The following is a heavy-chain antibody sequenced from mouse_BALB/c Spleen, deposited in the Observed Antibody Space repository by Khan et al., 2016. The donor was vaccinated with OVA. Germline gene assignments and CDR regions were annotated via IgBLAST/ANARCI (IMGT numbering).Heavy chain of an antibody. V-gene: IGHV3-2*02. CDR3: ARRAYYGNWYFDV. Sequence: QLEESGPGLVKPSQSLSLTCTVTGYSITSDYAWNWIRQFPGNKLEWMGYISYSGSTNYNPPLKSRISITRDTSRNQFFLQLNSVTTEDTATYDCARRAYYGNWYFDVWGAGTTVTVSS. J-gene: IGHJ1*01. CDR2: ISYSGST. CDR1: GYSITSDYA. D-gene: IGHD2-1*01.